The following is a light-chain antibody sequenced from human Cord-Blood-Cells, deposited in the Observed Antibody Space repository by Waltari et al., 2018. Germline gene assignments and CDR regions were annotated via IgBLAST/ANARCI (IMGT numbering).Light chain of an antibody. V-gene: IGKV3-20*01. CDR3: QQYVSSPYS. CDR2: GAS. J-gene: IGKJ2*03. CDR1: QSASSSY. Sequence: IVLTQSPGTLSLSPGERATLSCRASQSASSSYLAWYQQKPGQAPRLLIYGASSRATGIPDRFSGSGSRTDFTLTISRLVPEDCAVYYCQQYVSSPYSFVQGTKLEIK.